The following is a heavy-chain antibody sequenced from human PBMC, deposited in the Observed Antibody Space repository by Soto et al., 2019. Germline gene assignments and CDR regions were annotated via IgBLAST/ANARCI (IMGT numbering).Heavy chain of an antibody. D-gene: IGHD2-21*01. CDR2: ISSSSSYI. CDR1: GFTFSSYS. CDR3: AREQDSRPDFDY. Sequence: PGGSLRLSCAASGFTFSSYSMNWVRQAPGKGLEWVSSISSSSSYIYYADSVKGRFTISRDNAKNSLYLQMNSLRAEDTAVYYCAREQDSRPDFDYWGQGTLVTVSS. V-gene: IGHV3-21*01. J-gene: IGHJ4*02.